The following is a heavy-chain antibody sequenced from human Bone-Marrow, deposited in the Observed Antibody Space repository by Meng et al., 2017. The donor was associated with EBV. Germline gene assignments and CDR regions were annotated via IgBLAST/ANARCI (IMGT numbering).Heavy chain of an antibody. V-gene: IGHV1-69*01. CDR2: LIPMSGAP. CDR3: ASESGRGFTPDF. J-gene: IGHJ4*02. Sequence: QVHMEQSGAEVKMPGSSVKISCKTFGGPFRSDAVSWVRQGPGQGLEWSGGLIPMSGAPHYAQKFQNRVTITADEYTRTHYMELSILRSDDTAVYYCASESGRGFTPDFWGQGTLVTVSS. CDR1: GGPFRSDA. D-gene: IGHD3-10*01.